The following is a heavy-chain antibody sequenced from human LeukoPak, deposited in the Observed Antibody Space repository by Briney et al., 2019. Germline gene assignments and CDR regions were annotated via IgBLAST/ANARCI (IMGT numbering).Heavy chain of an antibody. CDR1: GFSLSSSGVG. CDR2: IYWSDDK. D-gene: IGHD3-10*01. Sequence: SGPTLVKPTQTLTLTCTFSGFSLSSSGVGVGWIRQPPGKALEWLAVIYWSDDKRYSPSLKSRLTITKDTSKNQVVLTMTNMDPVDTATYYCAHSRGYYYGSGSYYIDYYGMDVWGQGTTVTVSS. J-gene: IGHJ6*02. V-gene: IGHV2-5*01. CDR3: AHSRGYYYGSGSYYIDYYGMDV.